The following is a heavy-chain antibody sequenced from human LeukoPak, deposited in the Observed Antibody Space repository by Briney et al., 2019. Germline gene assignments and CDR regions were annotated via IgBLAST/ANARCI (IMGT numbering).Heavy chain of an antibody. Sequence: GGSLRLSCAASGFTFSSYSMNWVRQAPGKGLEWVSSISSSSSYIYYADSVKGRFTISRDNAKNSLYLQMNSLRAEDTAVYYCARGGFGSSRSHQPIDHWGQGTLVTVSS. CDR1: GFTFSSYS. D-gene: IGHD6-13*01. J-gene: IGHJ4*02. CDR3: ARGGFGSSRSHQPIDH. CDR2: ISSSSSYI. V-gene: IGHV3-21*01.